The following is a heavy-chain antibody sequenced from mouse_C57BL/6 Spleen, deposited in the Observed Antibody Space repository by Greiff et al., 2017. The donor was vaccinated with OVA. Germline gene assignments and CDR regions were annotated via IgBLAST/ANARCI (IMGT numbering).Heavy chain of an antibody. D-gene: IGHD2-4*01. CDR1: GFTFSNYW. CDR2: IRLKSDNYAS. J-gene: IGHJ3*01. CDR3: TVSYYDYDGFAY. Sequence: EVKVEESGGGLVQPGGSMKLSCVASGFTFSNYWMNWVRQSPEKGLEWVAQIRLKSDNYASPYAESVKGRFTISRDDSKSSVYQQMNNLRAEDTGIYYCTVSYYDYDGFAYWGQGTLVTVSA. V-gene: IGHV6-3*01.